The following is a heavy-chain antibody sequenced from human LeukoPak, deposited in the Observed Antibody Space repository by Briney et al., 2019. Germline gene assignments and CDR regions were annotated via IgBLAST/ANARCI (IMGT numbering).Heavy chain of an antibody. CDR1: GGSISSYY. D-gene: IGHD2-15*01. Sequence: SETLSLTCTVSGGSISSYYWSWIRQPPGKGLEWIGYIYYSGSTNYNPSLKSRVTISVDTSKNQFSLKLSSVTAADTAVYYCAAPSNTAGWWYAFDIWGQGTMVTVSS. J-gene: IGHJ3*02. V-gene: IGHV4-59*01. CDR3: AAPSNTAGWWYAFDI. CDR2: IYYSGST.